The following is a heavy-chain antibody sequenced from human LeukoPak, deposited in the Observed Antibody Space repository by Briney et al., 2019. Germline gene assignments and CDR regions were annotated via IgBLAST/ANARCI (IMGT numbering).Heavy chain of an antibody. J-gene: IGHJ6*03. CDR3: ARESCSGGSCYDYYYYYMDV. D-gene: IGHD2-15*01. CDR2: INHSGST. Sequence: SETLSLSCAVSGGTFSGYDWSWIRQPPGQGLEWMGEINHSGSTNYNPSLQSRVTISVDTSKNQFSLKLSSVTAADTAVYYCARESCSGGSCYDYYYYYMDVWGKGTTVTISS. CDR1: GGTFSGYD. V-gene: IGHV4-34*01.